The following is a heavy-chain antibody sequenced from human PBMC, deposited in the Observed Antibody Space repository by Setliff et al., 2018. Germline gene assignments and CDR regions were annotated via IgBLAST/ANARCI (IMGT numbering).Heavy chain of an antibody. Sequence: SLRLSCAASGFNFANSGMHWVRQAPGKGLEWVTLIWFDGSLKYYGDSVRGRFTVARDNSENTVHLQMNSLRADDTARYFCARARGYNFGYADSWGQGTPVTVSS. CDR1: GFNFANSG. V-gene: IGHV3-33*01. CDR2: IWFDGSLK. J-gene: IGHJ4*02. D-gene: IGHD5-12*01. CDR3: ARARGYNFGYADS.